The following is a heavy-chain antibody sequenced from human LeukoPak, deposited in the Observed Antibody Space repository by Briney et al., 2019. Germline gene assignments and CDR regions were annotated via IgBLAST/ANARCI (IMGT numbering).Heavy chain of an antibody. D-gene: IGHD6-19*01. CDR2: IGAGGTFT. CDR1: GFTFSSYA. CDR3: AKDARRYSGWYFFDH. J-gene: IGHJ4*02. Sequence: GGSLRLSCTASGFTFSSYAMNWVRQAPGKGLEWVSGIGAGGTFTYYADSVKGRFTIFRDNSRNTLYLQMNSLRADDTAVYYCAKDARRYSGWYFFDHWGQGTLVTVSS. V-gene: IGHV3-23*01.